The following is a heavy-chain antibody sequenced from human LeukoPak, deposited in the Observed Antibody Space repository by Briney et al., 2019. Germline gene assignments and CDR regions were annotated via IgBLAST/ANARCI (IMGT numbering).Heavy chain of an antibody. V-gene: IGHV4-59*12. D-gene: IGHD3-16*02. CDR1: GDSIRSYY. CDR3: VRDFTQDRRFDP. CDR2: ISYSGST. J-gene: IGHJ5*02. Sequence: PSETLSLTCDVSGDSIRSYYWSWTRQPPGKGLEWIGYISYSGSTNYNPSLKSRVTISVDTSKIQFSLKLSSVTAADTAVYYCVRDFTQDRRFDPWGQGTLVTVSS.